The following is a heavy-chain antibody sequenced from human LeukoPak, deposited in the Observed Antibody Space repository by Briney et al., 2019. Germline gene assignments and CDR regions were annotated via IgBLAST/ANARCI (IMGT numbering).Heavy chain of an antibody. CDR2: IGGSVGSM. D-gene: IGHD3-10*01. CDR1: GFTFSSYV. CDR3: AKDPRAGG. Sequence: GGSLRLSCAASGFTFSSYVMSWVRQAPGKGLEWVSNIGGSVGSMFYAASVKGRFAISRDNSKKTLFLQMNNLRVEDTAVYYCAKDPRAGGWGQGTLVTVSS. V-gene: IGHV3-23*01. J-gene: IGHJ4*02.